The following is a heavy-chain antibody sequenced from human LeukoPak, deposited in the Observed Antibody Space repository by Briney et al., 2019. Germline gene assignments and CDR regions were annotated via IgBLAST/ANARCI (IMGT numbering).Heavy chain of an antibody. D-gene: IGHD2-2*01. CDR2: ISSSGSTI. Sequence: GGSLRLSCAASGFTFSSYEMNWVRQAPGKGLEWVSYISSSGSTIYYAGSVKGRFTISRDNAKNSLYLQMNSLRAEDTAVYYCAKGGEYCSSTSCYFGYWGQGTLVTVSS. CDR3: AKGGEYCSSTSCYFGY. V-gene: IGHV3-48*03. CDR1: GFTFSSYE. J-gene: IGHJ4*02.